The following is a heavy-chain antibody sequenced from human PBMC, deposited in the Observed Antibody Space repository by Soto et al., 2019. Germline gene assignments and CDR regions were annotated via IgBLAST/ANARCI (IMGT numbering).Heavy chain of an antibody. CDR1: GGSISSSIYY. CDR2: IYYSGSA. D-gene: IGHD6-13*01. J-gene: IGHJ4*02. V-gene: IGHV4-39*01. CDR3: ATPRSSWHGFDY. Sequence: PSETLSLTCTVSGGSISSSIYYWGWIRQPPGKGLEWIGSIYYSGSAYYNPSLQSRVTISVDTSKTQFSLKLNSVTAADTAVYYCATPRSSWHGFDYWGQGTLVTVSS.